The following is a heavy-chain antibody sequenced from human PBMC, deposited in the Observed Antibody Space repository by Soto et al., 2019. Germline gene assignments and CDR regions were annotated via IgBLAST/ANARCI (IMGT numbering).Heavy chain of an antibody. J-gene: IGHJ1*01. V-gene: IGHV4-30-4*01. CDR1: GGSINSGDYY. CDR3: ARGRKRYFQH. Sequence: SETLSLTCTVSGGSINSGDYYWSWIRQPPGKGLEWIGYIYYSGSTYYNPSLKSRVTISVDTSKNQFSLKLSSVTAADTAVYYCARGRKRYFQHWGQGTLVTVSS. CDR2: IYYSGST.